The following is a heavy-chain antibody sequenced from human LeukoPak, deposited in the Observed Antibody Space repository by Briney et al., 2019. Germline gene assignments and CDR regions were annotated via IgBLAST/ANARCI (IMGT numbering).Heavy chain of an antibody. V-gene: IGHV3-30*18. CDR2: ISYDGSNK. D-gene: IGHD1-26*01. CDR1: GFTFSSYG. Sequence: GGSLRLSCAASGFTFSSYGMHWVRQAPGKGLEWVAVISYDGSNKYYADSVKGRFTISRDNSKNTLYLQMNSLRAEDTAVYYCAKDVVGATFIDYWGQGTLVTVSS. J-gene: IGHJ4*02. CDR3: AKDVVGATFIDY.